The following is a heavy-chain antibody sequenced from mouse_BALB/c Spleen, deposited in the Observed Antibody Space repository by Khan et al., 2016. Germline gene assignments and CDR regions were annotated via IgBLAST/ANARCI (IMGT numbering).Heavy chain of an antibody. CDR3: ASYDYDAALLAC. Sequence: VQLKESGPELVTPGASVKISCKASGYSFTDYNMYWVKQSHGKSLEWIGYIDPYNGGTSYNQKFTGKATLTVDKSSSTAFMQLNSLTSEDSAVCYCASYDYDAALLACWYQGTLVTVAA. CDR1: GYSFTDYN. D-gene: IGHD2-4*01. CDR2: IDPYNGGT. J-gene: IGHJ3*01. V-gene: IGHV1S135*01.